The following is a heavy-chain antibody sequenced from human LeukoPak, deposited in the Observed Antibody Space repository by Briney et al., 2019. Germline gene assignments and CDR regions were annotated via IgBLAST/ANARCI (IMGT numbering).Heavy chain of an antibody. V-gene: IGHV3-33*06. CDR2: IWYDGSNK. D-gene: IGHD1-26*01. J-gene: IGHJ4*02. Sequence: GGSLRLSCAASGFTFRSYGMHWVRQAPGKGLEWVAVIWYDGSNKYYADSVKGRFTISRDNSKNTLYLQMNSLRAEDTAVYYCAKEEGGSLTLDYWGQGTLVTVSS. CDR1: GFTFRSYG. CDR3: AKEEGGSLTLDY.